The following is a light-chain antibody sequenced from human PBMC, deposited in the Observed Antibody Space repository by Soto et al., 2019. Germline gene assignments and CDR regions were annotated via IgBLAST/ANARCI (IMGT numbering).Light chain of an antibody. J-gene: IGKJ3*01. CDR1: QSVGNY. CDR2: HVS. V-gene: IGKV3-11*01. Sequence: EILLTQYPATLSVSPGERASLSCRASQSVGNYLARYKRKAGQAPRLLIYHVSTRATGIPARLSGSGSGTEFTLTISSIEPEDFAVYYCQQRSNWATFGPGTKVDIK. CDR3: QQRSNWAT.